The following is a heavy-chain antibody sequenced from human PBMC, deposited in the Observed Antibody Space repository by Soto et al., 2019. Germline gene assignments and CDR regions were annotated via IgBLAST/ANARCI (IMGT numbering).Heavy chain of an antibody. V-gene: IGHV3-11*06. CDR1: GFTFSDYY. Sequence: GSLRLSCAASGFTFSDYYMSWIRQAPGKGLEWVSYISSSSSYTNYADSVKGRFTISRDNAKNSLYLQMNSLRAEDTAVYYCARAGITGTTGAFDIWGRGTMVTVSS. J-gene: IGHJ3*02. D-gene: IGHD1-7*01. CDR3: ARAGITGTTGAFDI. CDR2: ISSSSSYT.